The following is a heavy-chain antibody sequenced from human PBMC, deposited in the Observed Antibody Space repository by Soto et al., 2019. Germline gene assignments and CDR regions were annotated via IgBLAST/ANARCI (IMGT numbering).Heavy chain of an antibody. D-gene: IGHD3-10*01. Sequence: PSQTLSLTCAISGDSVASNSAAWNWIRQSPSRGLEWLGRTYYKSQWYNDYAVSVKSRITIHPDTSKNQFSLKLSSVTAADTAVYYCARGAIGYYYGSGRLNWFDPWGQGTLVTSPQ. CDR1: GDSVASNSAA. CDR2: TYYKSQWYN. J-gene: IGHJ5*02. V-gene: IGHV6-1*01. CDR3: ARGAIGYYYGSGRLNWFDP.